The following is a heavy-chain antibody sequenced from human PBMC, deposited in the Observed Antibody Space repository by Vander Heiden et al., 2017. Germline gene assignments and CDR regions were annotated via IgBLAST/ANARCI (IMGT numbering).Heavy chain of an antibody. V-gene: IGHV3-53*01. D-gene: IGHD3-22*01. Sequence: EVQLVESGGGLIQPVGSLRLSCAASGFTVSSNYMSWVRQAPGKGLEWVSVIYSGGSTYYADSVKGRFTISRDNSKNTLYLQMNSLRAEDTAVYYCARDFASSGYYSLFGYWGQGTLVTVSS. CDR3: ARDFASSGYYSLFGY. CDR1: GFTVSSNY. J-gene: IGHJ4*02. CDR2: IYSGGST.